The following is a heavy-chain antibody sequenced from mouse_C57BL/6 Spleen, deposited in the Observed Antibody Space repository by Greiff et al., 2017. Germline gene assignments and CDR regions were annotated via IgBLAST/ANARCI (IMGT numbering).Heavy chain of an antibody. CDR3: ARSLGWFPGY. D-gene: IGHD2-3*01. Sequence: QVQLQQSGPELVKPGASVKLSCKASGYTFTSYDINWVKQRPGQGLEWIGWSYPRDGSTKYNEKFKGKATLTVDTSSSTAYMKLHSLTSKDSAVYFCARSLGWFPGYWGQGTTLTVSS. J-gene: IGHJ2*01. V-gene: IGHV1-85*01. CDR1: GYTFTSYD. CDR2: SYPRDGST.